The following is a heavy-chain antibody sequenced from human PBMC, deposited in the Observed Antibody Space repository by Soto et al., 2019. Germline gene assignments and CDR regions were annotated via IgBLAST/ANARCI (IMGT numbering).Heavy chain of an antibody. CDR2: VYYSGST. J-gene: IGHJ4*02. V-gene: IGHV4-39*01. CDR3: ARHIRGRCGGFDY. CDR1: GGSINSNTYF. D-gene: IGHD2-21*01. Sequence: SETLSLTCTVSGGSINSNTYFWGWIRQPPGKVPEWLGTVYYSGSTYYNPSLKSRVTTSVDRSKNQFSLKLSSVTAADTAVYYCARHIRGRCGGFDYWAQGPLVTVSS.